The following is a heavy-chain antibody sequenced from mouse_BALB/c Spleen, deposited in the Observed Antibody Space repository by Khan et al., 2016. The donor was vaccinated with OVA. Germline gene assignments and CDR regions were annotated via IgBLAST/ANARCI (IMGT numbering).Heavy chain of an antibody. J-gene: IGHJ2*01. Sequence: EVQLQQSGAELVKPAASLKLSCTASGYNIKDIYIHWVKQRPEKGLDRIRRTDPANGNTKYDPKFQGKATITADTSSNTAYLQLSSLTSEDTAVYYCRISTINAWGQGTTLTVSS. V-gene: IGHV14-3*02. CDR1: GYNIKDIY. CDR3: RISTINA. CDR2: TDPANGNT.